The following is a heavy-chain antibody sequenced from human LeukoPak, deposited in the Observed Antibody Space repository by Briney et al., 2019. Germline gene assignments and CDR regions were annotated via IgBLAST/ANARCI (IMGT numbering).Heavy chain of an antibody. V-gene: IGHV3-30*18. CDR3: AKEYQSSGYSFLTDY. CDR2: ISYDDGSNK. CDR1: GFTFSTYG. D-gene: IGHD3-22*01. Sequence: GWSLRLSCAASGFTFSTYGMHWVRQAPGKGLEWVAVISYDDGSNKYYADSVKGRFTISRDNSKNTLYLQMSSLRAEDTAVYYCAKEYQSSGYSFLTDYWGQGTLVTVSS. J-gene: IGHJ4*02.